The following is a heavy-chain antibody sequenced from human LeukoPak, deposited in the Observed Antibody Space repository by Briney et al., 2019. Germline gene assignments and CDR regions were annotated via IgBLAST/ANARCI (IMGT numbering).Heavy chain of an antibody. J-gene: IGHJ5*02. CDR2: IYTSGST. D-gene: IGHD1-7*01. CDR3: ARDRVQITGTTGWFDP. V-gene: IGHV4-38-2*02. CDR1: GYSISSGYY. Sequence: SETLSLTCTVSGYSISSGYYWGWIRQPPGKGLEWIGRIYTSGSTNYNPSLKSRVTISVDTSKNQFSLKLSSVTAADTAVYYCARDRVQITGTTGWFDPWGQGTLVTVSS.